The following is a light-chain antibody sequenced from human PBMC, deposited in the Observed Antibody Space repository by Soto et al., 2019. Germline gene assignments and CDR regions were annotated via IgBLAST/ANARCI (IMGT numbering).Light chain of an antibody. J-gene: IGKJ1*01. CDR3: QQYNHYWT. Sequence: DIQMTQSPPTLSASLGDRVTITCRASQSISIWVAWYQQKPGKAPKLLIYKASILESGVPSRFSGGGSGTEFTLTISSLQPDDFATYYCQQYNHYWTFGQGTKVEIK. CDR1: QSISIW. CDR2: KAS. V-gene: IGKV1-5*03.